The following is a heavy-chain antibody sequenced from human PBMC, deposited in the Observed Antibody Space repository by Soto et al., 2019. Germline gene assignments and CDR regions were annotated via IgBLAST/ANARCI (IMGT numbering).Heavy chain of an antibody. Sequence: SETLSLTCAVSGGSISSNNWWSWVRQPPGKGLEWIGEIYHSGSTNYNPSLKSRVTISVDKFKNQFSLKLSSVTAADTAVYYCASSYDSSGYYYFDYWGQGTLVTVSS. J-gene: IGHJ4*02. CDR2: IYHSGST. CDR3: ASSYDSSGYYYFDY. D-gene: IGHD3-22*01. CDR1: GGSISSNNW. V-gene: IGHV4-4*02.